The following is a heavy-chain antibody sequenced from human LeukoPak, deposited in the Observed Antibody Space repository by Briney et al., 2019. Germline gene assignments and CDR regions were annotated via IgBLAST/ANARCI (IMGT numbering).Heavy chain of an antibody. D-gene: IGHD3-22*01. CDR2: IYYSGST. CDR1: GGSISSYY. CDR3: ARHFYPYSSDSSGYYWFTNAFDI. V-gene: IGHV4-59*08. Sequence: SETLSLTCTVSGGSISSYYWSWIRQPPGKGLEWIGYIYYSGSTNYNPSLKSRVTISGDTSTNQFSLKLSSVTAAHTAVYYCARHFYPYSSDSSGYYWFTNAFDIWGQGPMVTVSS. J-gene: IGHJ3*02.